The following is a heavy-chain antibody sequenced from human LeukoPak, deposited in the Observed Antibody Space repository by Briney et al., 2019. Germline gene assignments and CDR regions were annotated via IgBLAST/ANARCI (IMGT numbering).Heavy chain of an antibody. CDR2: ISSSSSYI. Sequence: PGGSLRLSCAASGFTFSSYSMNWVRQAPGKGLEWVSSISSSSSYIYYADSVKGRFTISRDNAKNSLYLQMNSLRAEDTAVYYCARDPRGYSGYDPYYFDYWGQGTLVTVSS. D-gene: IGHD5-12*01. V-gene: IGHV3-21*01. CDR3: ARDPRGYSGYDPYYFDY. CDR1: GFTFSSYS. J-gene: IGHJ4*02.